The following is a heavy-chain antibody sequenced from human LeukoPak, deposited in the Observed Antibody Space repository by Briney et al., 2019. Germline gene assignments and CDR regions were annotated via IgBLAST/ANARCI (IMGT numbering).Heavy chain of an antibody. Sequence: GGSLRLSCAAAGFSFSSYAMSWVSQAPGKGLEWVSAISGSGGSTYYADSVKGRFTISRDNSKNTLYLQMNSLRAEDTAVYYCAKEKDGVMRDLFESWGLGTLVTVSS. V-gene: IGHV3-23*01. J-gene: IGHJ5*01. CDR3: AKEKDGVMRDLFES. CDR2: ISGSGGST. CDR1: GFSFSSYA. D-gene: IGHD2-15*01.